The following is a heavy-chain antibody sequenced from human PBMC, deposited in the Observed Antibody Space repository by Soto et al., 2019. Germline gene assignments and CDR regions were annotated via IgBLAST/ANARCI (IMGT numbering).Heavy chain of an antibody. V-gene: IGHV1-18*01. J-gene: IGHJ4*02. CDR2: ISAYNGNT. Sequence: QVQLVQSGAEVRKPGASVKVSCKASGYTFTTYGISWVRQAPGQGLEWMGWISAYNGNTNYAQKLQGRVTMTTDTSSSTAYMELRSLRSDDTAVYYCARDEGYCGGDCYSYYFAYWGQGTLVTVSS. CDR3: ARDEGYCGGDCYSYYFAY. CDR1: GYTFTTYG. D-gene: IGHD2-21*02.